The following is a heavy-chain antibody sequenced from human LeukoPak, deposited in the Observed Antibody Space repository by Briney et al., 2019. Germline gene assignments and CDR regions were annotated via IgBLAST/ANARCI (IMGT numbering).Heavy chain of an antibody. Sequence: SETLSLTCTVSGGSISSSSYYWGWIRQPPGKGLEWIGSIYYSGSTYYNPSLRSRVIISLNTSKNQFSLKLSSVTAADTAVYYCTRTDSATAIDHWGQGTLVTVSS. CDR3: TRTDSATAIDH. D-gene: IGHD2-21*02. CDR1: GGSISSSSYY. V-gene: IGHV4-39*07. J-gene: IGHJ4*02. CDR2: IYYSGST.